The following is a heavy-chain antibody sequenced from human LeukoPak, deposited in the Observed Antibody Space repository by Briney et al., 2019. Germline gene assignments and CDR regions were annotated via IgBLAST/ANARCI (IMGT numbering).Heavy chain of an antibody. CDR1: GFTFSSYD. CDR3: ARENYDFWSGYSPNWFDP. CDR2: IGTAGDT. J-gene: IGHJ5*02. Sequence: GGSLRLSCAASGFTFSSYDMHWVRQATGKGLEWVSAIGTAGDTYYPGSVKGRFTISRENAKNSLYLQMNSLRAGDTAVYYCARENYDFWSGYSPNWFDPWGQGTLVTVSS. V-gene: IGHV3-13*01. D-gene: IGHD3-3*01.